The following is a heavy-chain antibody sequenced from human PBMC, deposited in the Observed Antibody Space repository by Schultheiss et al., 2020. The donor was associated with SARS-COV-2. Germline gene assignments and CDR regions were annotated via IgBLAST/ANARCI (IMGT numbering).Heavy chain of an antibody. J-gene: IGHJ5*02. V-gene: IGHV5-51*01. CDR3: ARTLTGTTGADWFDP. Sequence: GALRLSCKGSGYSFTSYWIGWVRQMPGKGLEWMGIIYPGDSDTRYSPSFQGQVTISADKSISTAYLQWSSLKASDTAMYYCARTLTGTTGADWFDPWGQGTLVTVSS. CDR1: GYSFTSYW. D-gene: IGHD1-7*01. CDR2: IYPGDSDT.